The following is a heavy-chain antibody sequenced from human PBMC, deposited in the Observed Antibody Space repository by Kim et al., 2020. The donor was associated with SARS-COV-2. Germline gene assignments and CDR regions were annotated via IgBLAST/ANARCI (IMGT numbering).Heavy chain of an antibody. D-gene: IGHD5-18*01. J-gene: IGHJ4*02. CDR1: GFTFSSYG. CDR3: AKDHVGSRYSYGGIPDY. V-gene: IGHV3-30*18. Sequence: GGSLRLSCAASGFTFSSYGMHWVRQAPGKGLEWVAVISYDGSNKYYADSVKGRFTISRDNSKNTLYLQMNSLRAEDTAVYYCAKDHVGSRYSYGGIPDYWGQGTLVTVSS. CDR2: ISYDGSNK.